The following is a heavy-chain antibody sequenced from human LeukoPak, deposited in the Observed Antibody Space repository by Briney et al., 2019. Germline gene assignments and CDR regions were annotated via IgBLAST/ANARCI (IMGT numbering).Heavy chain of an antibody. V-gene: IGHV4-39*01. CDR1: GGSISSSSYY. CDR2: IYYSGST. D-gene: IGHD6-6*01. Sequence: PSETLSLTCTVSGGSISSSSYYWGWIRQTPGKGLEWMGSIYYSGSTYYNPSLKSRVTISVDTSKNQFSLKLSSVTAADTAVYYCATHSIAARPDYWGQGTLVTVSS. CDR3: ATHSIAARPDY. J-gene: IGHJ4*02.